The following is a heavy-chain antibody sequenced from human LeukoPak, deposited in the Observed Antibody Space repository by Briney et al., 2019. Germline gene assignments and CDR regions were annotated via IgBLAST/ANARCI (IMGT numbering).Heavy chain of an antibody. D-gene: IGHD6-19*01. CDR3: ARGYTSAWFYFDY. CDR1: GGSFSSHT. J-gene: IGHJ4*02. CDR2: IIPTVGVA. Sequence: ASVKVSCKASGGSFSSHTINWVRQAPGQGLEWVGNIIPTVGVAYYAQSFQGRVTITADKSTNTASMERSSLRSEDTAIYYCARGYTSAWFYFDYWGQGTLVTVSS. V-gene: IGHV1-69*02.